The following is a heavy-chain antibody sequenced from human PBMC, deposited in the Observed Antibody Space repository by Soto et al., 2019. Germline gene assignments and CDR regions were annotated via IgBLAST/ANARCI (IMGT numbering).Heavy chain of an antibody. D-gene: IGHD4-17*01. Sequence: EVQLLESGGGLVQPGGSLRLSCTGSGFAFSIYAMTWVRQAPGGGLEWVSGISASGGDTYYADSVKGRFTVSRDNSHNALYLQMNSLRAEDTAIYYCAKEGPYDHGDYRVYYYVVDVWGRGTTVTVSS. CDR3: AKEGPYDHGDYRVYYYVVDV. J-gene: IGHJ6*02. CDR1: GFAFSIYA. CDR2: ISASGGDT. V-gene: IGHV3-23*01.